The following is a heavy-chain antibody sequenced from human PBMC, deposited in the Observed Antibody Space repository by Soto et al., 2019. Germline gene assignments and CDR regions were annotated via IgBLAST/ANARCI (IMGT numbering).Heavy chain of an antibody. CDR1: GFTFRDYY. Sequence: QVQLVESGGGLVRPGGSLRLSCEASGFTFRDYYMTWFRQAPGKGLEWLSYIDSSTKYTNYADSVKGRFTISRDNAKNSLYLHMTSLSADDTAVYYCAREYYYTMDVWGQGTMVTVSS. J-gene: IGHJ6*02. CDR2: IDSSTKYT. CDR3: AREYYYTMDV. V-gene: IGHV3-11*05.